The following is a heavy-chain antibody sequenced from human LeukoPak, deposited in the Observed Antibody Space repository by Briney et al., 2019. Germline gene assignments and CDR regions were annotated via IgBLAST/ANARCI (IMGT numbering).Heavy chain of an antibody. Sequence: SETLSLTCTVSGGSISSYYWSWIRQPAGKGLEWIGRIYTSGSTNYNPSLKSRVTMSVDTSKNQFSLKLSSVTAADTAVYYCARGMLDGYSSSRGYWFDPWGQGTLVTVSS. J-gene: IGHJ5*02. CDR2: IYTSGST. CDR1: GGSISSYY. D-gene: IGHD6-13*01. CDR3: ARGMLDGYSSSRGYWFDP. V-gene: IGHV4-4*07.